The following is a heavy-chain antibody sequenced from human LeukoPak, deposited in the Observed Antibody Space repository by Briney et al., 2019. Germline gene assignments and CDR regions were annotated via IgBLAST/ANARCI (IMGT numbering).Heavy chain of an antibody. V-gene: IGHV1-69*13. J-gene: IGHJ5*02. Sequence: SVKVSCKAPGGTFSTLAISWVRQAPGQGLEWMGGIIPDLRTTNSAQKFQGRLSITADESTSTAYMELSSLRSEDAALYFCERCLDARYTYGEYLFDPWGQGTLVTVSS. D-gene: IGHD7-27*01. CDR3: ERCLDARYTYGEYLFDP. CDR1: GGTFSTLA. CDR2: IIPDLRTT.